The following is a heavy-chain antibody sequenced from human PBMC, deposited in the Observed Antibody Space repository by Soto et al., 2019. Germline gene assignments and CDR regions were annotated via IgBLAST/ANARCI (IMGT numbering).Heavy chain of an antibody. Sequence: PSETLSLTCAVYGGSFSGYYWSWIRQPPGKWLEWIGEINHSGSTNYNPSLKSRVTISVDTSKIQFSLKLSSVTAADTAVYYCARASVKYSSSPFNYWGQGTLVTVSS. V-gene: IGHV4-34*01. CDR2: INHSGST. CDR3: ARASVKYSSSPFNY. CDR1: GGSFSGYY. J-gene: IGHJ4*02. D-gene: IGHD6-13*01.